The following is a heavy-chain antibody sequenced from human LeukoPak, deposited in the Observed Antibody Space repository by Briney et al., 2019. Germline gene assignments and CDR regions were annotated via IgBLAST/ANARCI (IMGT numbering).Heavy chain of an antibody. V-gene: IGHV3-74*01. CDR3: ARAPSEIGGYYPEYFRH. Sequence: GGSLRLSCAASGFTFSSYWMHWVRQAPGKGLVWVSRIKSDGTTNYADSVKGRFTISRDNAKNTLSLQMNSLRAEDTGVYYCARAPSEIGGYYPEYFRHWGQGTLVTVPS. J-gene: IGHJ1*01. CDR2: IKSDGTT. CDR1: GFTFSSYW. D-gene: IGHD3-22*01.